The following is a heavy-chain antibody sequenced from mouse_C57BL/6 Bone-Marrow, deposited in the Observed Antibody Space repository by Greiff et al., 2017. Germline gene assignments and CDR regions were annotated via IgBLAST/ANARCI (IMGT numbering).Heavy chain of an antibody. CDR3: AREELRSFPFDH. D-gene: IGHD1-1*01. V-gene: IGHV1-22*01. CDR2: INPNNGGT. CDR1: GYTFPDYN. Sequence: VQLKQSGPELVKPGASVKMSCKASGYTFPDYNMHWVKQSHGKSLEWIGYINPNNGGTSYNQKFKGKATLTVNKSSSTAYMELRSLTSEDSAVYYCAREELRSFPFDHSGQGTTLSVSS. J-gene: IGHJ2*01.